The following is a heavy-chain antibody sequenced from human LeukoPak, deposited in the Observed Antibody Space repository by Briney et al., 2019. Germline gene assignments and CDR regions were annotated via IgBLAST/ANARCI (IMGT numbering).Heavy chain of an antibody. D-gene: IGHD6-19*01. CDR2: IRSKAYGGTT. Sequence: GGSLRLSCTASGFTFGDYAMSWFRQAPGKGLEWVGFIRSKAYGGTTEYAASVKGRFTISRDDSKSIAYLQMNSLKTEDTAVYYCTRDRDSGGWYEVGPFDYWGQGTLVTVSS. J-gene: IGHJ4*02. CDR1: GFTFGDYA. CDR3: TRDRDSGGWYEVGPFDY. V-gene: IGHV3-49*03.